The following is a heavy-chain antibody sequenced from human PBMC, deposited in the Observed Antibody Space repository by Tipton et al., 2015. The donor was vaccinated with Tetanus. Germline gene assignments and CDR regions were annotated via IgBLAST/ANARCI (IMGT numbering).Heavy chain of an antibody. D-gene: IGHD5-24*01. Sequence: TLSLTCAVYYDSFYGYYWSWVRQPPGKGLEWIGEISHSKNTNYNPSLQSRVTISMNTANNHIYLNLTSVTAADTAVYYCARWRDGFNRALDYWGQGTVVTVFS. CDR1: YDSFYGYY. CDR3: ARWRDGFNRALDY. V-gene: IGHV4-34*01. J-gene: IGHJ4*02. CDR2: ISHSKNT.